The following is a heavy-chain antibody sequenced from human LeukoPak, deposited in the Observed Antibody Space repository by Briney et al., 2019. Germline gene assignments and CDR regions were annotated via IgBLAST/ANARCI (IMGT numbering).Heavy chain of an antibody. Sequence: GGSLRLSCAASGFTFSTYSMNWVRQAPGKGLEWLSYISARGTTIYYADSLKGRLTISRDNAKNALYLQMNSLRAEDTAVYYCARLGPASSGWPESFDYWGQGTLVTVSS. J-gene: IGHJ4*02. CDR3: ARLGPASSGWPESFDY. CDR1: GFTFSTYS. CDR2: ISARGTTI. D-gene: IGHD6-19*01. V-gene: IGHV3-48*01.